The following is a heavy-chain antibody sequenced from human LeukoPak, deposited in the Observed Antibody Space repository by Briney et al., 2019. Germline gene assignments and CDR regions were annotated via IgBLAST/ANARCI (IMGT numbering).Heavy chain of an antibody. CDR3: ARSPGILGTNHFDY. CDR1: GFTFSSYA. J-gene: IGHJ4*02. CDR2: ISYDGSNK. V-gene: IGHV3-30*04. Sequence: GGSLRLSCAASGFTFSSYAMHWVRQAPGKGLEWVAVISYDGSNKNYADSVKGRFTISGDNSKNTLYLQMNSLRAEDTSVYYCARSPGILGTNHFDYWGQGTLVTVSS. D-gene: IGHD1-26*01.